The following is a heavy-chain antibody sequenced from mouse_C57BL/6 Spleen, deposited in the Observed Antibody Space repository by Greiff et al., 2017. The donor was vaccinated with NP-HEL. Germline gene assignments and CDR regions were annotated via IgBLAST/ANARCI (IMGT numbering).Heavy chain of an antibody. J-gene: IGHJ4*01. CDR1: GYTFTSYG. Sequence: VQLQQSGAELARPGASVKLSCKASGYTFTSYGISWVKQRPGQGLEWIGEIYPRSGNTYYNEKFKGKATLTADKSSSTAYMELRSLTSEDSAVYFCARWGYDYDGGAMDYWGQGTSVTVSS. D-gene: IGHD2-4*01. V-gene: IGHV1-81*01. CDR3: ARWGYDYDGGAMDY. CDR2: IYPRSGNT.